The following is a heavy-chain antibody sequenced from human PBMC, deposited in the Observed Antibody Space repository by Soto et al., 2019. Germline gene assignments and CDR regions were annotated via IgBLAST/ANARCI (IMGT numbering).Heavy chain of an antibody. CDR2: ISGSGGST. V-gene: IGHV3-23*01. D-gene: IGHD2-15*01. Sequence: GGSLRLSCAASGFTFSSYAMSWVRQAPRKGLEWVSAISGSGGSTYYADTVKGRFTISRDNSKNTLYLQMNSLRAEDAAVYYCAKGPHKYCSGGSCLFDYWGQGTLVTVSS. CDR3: AKGPHKYCSGGSCLFDY. CDR1: GFTFSSYA. J-gene: IGHJ4*02.